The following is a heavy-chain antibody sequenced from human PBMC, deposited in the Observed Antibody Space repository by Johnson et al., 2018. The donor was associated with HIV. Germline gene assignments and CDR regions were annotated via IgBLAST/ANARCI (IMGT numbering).Heavy chain of an antibody. J-gene: IGHJ3*02. Sequence: QVQLVESGGGVVQPGGSLRLSCAASGFTFSSYGMHWVRQAPGKGLEWVSRINSDGSSTYYANSVKGRFTISRDNSKNTLYLQMGSLRAEDMAVYYCARDRPQPGYSSSWPPGLTLDIWGQGTMVTVSS. V-gene: IGHV3-NL1*01. CDR3: ARDRPQPGYSSSWPPGLTLDI. D-gene: IGHD6-13*01. CDR1: GFTFSSYG. CDR2: INSDGSST.